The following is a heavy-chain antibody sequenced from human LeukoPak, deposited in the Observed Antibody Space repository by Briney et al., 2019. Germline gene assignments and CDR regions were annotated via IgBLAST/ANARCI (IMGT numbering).Heavy chain of an antibody. Sequence: GGSLRLSCAASGFTFSSYAMSWVRQAPGKGLEWVSAISGSGGSTYYADSVKGRFTISRDNSKNTLYLQMNSLRAEDTAVYYCAKPLGDGLWFGDSTKYYFDYWGQGTLVTVSS. CDR3: AKPLGDGLWFGDSTKYYFDY. D-gene: IGHD3-10*01. J-gene: IGHJ4*02. V-gene: IGHV3-23*01. CDR1: GFTFSSYA. CDR2: ISGSGGST.